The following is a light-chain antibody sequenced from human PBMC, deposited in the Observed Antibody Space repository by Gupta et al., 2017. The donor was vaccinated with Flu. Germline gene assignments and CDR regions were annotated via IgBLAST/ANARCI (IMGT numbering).Light chain of an antibody. CDR2: WVC. Sequence: DIVMTQSPDSLAVSLGERATINCQSSQSLLYNSNNQNYLAWYQQKPGQPPKVLIYWVCTRGSGVLHRCSASRSGRDVSLTISSLEAEDVAVYYCQKYYSPPPLTVGGGTKVEIK. CDR3: QKYYSPPPLT. V-gene: IGKV4-1*01. J-gene: IGKJ4*01. CDR1: QSLLYNSNNQNY.